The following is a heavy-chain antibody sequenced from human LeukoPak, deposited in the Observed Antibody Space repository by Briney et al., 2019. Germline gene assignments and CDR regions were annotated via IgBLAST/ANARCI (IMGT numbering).Heavy chain of an antibody. V-gene: IGHV3-13*01. D-gene: IGHD1-26*01. J-gene: IGHJ4*02. CDR2: IGVAANT. Sequence: GGSLRLSCAASGFTFSSYDMHWVRKATGKGLEWVSAIGVAANTFYSGSVKGRFTISRENAKNSLYLLMTSLRAEDTAVYYCARQNTPHGNFDYWGQGILVTVSS. CDR3: ARQNTPHGNFDY. CDR1: GFTFSSYD.